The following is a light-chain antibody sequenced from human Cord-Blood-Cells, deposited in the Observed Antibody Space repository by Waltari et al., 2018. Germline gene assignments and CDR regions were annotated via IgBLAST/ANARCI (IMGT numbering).Light chain of an antibody. CDR3: QQYDNLPWT. CDR2: DAS. Sequence: DIQMTQSPSSLSASVGDRVTITCQASQDISNYLNWYQQKPGKVPKLLIYDASNLETGVTSRFSGSGSGTDFTFTISSLQPEDIATYYCQQYDNLPWTFGQGTKVEIK. CDR1: QDISNY. V-gene: IGKV1-33*01. J-gene: IGKJ1*01.